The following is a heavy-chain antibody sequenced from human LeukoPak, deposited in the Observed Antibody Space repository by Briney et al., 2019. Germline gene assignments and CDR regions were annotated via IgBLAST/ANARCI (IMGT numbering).Heavy chain of an antibody. J-gene: IGHJ4*02. D-gene: IGHD6-13*01. CDR1: GFTFSIYW. V-gene: IGHV3-74*01. CDR3: ARSAATTRYPFDY. Sequence: GGSLRLSCEASGFTFSIYWMHWVRQAPAKGLVLVSRIKSDGSITNYEDSVKGRFTISRDNAKNTLYVQMNSLRAEDTAVYYCARSAATTRYPFDYWGQGTLVTVSS. CDR2: IKSDGSIT.